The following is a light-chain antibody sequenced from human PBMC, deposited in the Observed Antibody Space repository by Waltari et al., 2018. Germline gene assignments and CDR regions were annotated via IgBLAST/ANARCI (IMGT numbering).Light chain of an antibody. Sequence: EVVLTQSPVTLSLAAGERATLSCRVSESVSNYLAWYQQKPGHSPRRLIYDTSKRATGIPARFSGSGYGTDFTLTINNLEAEDFALYYCQQGSILPLTFGGGTNVEIK. J-gene: IGKJ4*01. CDR1: ESVSNY. CDR2: DTS. V-gene: IGKV3-11*01. CDR3: QQGSILPLT.